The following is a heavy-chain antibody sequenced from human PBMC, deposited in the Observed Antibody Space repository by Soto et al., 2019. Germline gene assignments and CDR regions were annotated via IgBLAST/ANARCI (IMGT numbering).Heavy chain of an antibody. J-gene: IGHJ4*02. Sequence: PSETLSLTCTVSGGSISSYYWTWIRQPPGKGLEWIGYIYYSGSTNYNPFLKSRVTISVDTSKNQFSLKLSSVTAADTAVYYCARVGGSHYSGFDYWGQGTRVTVSS. CDR2: IYYSGST. D-gene: IGHD1-26*01. CDR1: GGSISSYY. CDR3: ARVGGSHYSGFDY. V-gene: IGHV4-59*01.